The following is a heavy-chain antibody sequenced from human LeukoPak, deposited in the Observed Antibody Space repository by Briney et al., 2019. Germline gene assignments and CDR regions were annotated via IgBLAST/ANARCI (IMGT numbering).Heavy chain of an antibody. CDR1: GFTLRSYV. J-gene: IGHJ4*02. V-gene: IGHV3-21*01. Sequence: GSLRLSCVASGFTLRSYVMNWVRQAPGKGLEWVASISSSSPYIYYTDSVKGRFTISRDNAKNSLYLQMNSLRAEDTAVYYCARLYSRVGPLDYWGQGTLVTVSS. CDR2: ISSSSPYI. CDR3: ARLYSRVGPLDY. D-gene: IGHD5-18*01.